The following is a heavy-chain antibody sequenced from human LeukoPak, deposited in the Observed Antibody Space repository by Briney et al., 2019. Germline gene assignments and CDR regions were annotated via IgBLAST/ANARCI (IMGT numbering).Heavy chain of an antibody. CDR2: INTNPGNQ. CDR3: AGGAPVSNYYDSSGTDY. D-gene: IGHD3-22*01. Sequence: ASVKVSCKASGYTFNSYVMNWVRQAPGQGLDWVGWINTNPGNQTYAQVFTGRIVSSWDTSVSTAHLQISSLEAEDTAVYYWAGGAPVSNYYDSSGTDYWGQGTLVTVSS. CDR1: GYTFNSYV. J-gene: IGHJ4*02. V-gene: IGHV7-4-1*02.